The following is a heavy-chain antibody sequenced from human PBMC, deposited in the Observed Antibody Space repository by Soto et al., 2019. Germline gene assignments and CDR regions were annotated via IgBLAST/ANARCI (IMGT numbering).Heavy chain of an antibody. J-gene: IGHJ4*02. Sequence: SETLSLTCAVSGTSISSTFWWTWVRQPPGKGLEWIGYIYYTGTTKYNPSLKSRVTISVDTSKNQLSLKLSSVTAADTAVYYCARRYGYYFDYWGQGTLVTVSS. CDR3: ARRYGYYFDY. CDR2: IYYTGTT. D-gene: IGHD3-9*01. CDR1: GTSISSTFW. V-gene: IGHV4-4*02.